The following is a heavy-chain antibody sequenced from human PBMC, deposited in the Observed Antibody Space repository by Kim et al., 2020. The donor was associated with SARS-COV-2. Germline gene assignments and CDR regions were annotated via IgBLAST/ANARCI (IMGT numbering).Heavy chain of an antibody. D-gene: IGHD4-17*01. Sequence: GGSLRLSCAASGFTFSKYAMSWVRQAPGKGLEWVSGISGSGGSTYYADSVKGRFTISRDNSKNTLYLQMNSLRAEDTAVYYCAKEESIRAVTNNWIDPCGQRGLGTVSS. CDR2: ISGSGGST. J-gene: IGHJ5*02. V-gene: IGHV3-23*01. CDR1: GFTFSKYA. CDR3: AKEESIRAVTNNWIDP.